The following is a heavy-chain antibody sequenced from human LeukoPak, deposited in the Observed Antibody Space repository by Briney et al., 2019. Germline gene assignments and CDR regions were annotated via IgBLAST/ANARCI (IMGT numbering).Heavy chain of an antibody. J-gene: IGHJ6*02. CDR3: ARDILTGYLGIYYYGMDV. CDR1: GYTFPSYG. Sequence: GASVKVSCKASGYTFPSYGLSWVRQAPGQGLEWMGWISAYNGNTNYAQKVQGRVTMTTDTATNTAYMELRSLRSDDTAVYYCARDILTGYLGIYYYGMDVWGQGTTVTVSS. D-gene: IGHD3-9*01. V-gene: IGHV1-18*01. CDR2: ISAYNGNT.